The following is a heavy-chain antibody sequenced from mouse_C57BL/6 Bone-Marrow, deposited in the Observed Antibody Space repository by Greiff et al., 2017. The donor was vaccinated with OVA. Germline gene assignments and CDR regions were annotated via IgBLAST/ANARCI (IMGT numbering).Heavy chain of an antibody. Sequence: QVQLKQSGAELARPGASVKLSCKASGYTFTSYGISWVKQRTGQGLEWIGEIYPRSGNTYYNEKFKGKATLTADKSSSTAYMELRSLTSEDSAVYFCARGEDGYTWFAYWGQGTLVTVSA. V-gene: IGHV1-81*01. CDR3: ARGEDGYTWFAY. J-gene: IGHJ3*01. CDR1: GYTFTSYG. D-gene: IGHD2-3*01. CDR2: IYPRSGNT.